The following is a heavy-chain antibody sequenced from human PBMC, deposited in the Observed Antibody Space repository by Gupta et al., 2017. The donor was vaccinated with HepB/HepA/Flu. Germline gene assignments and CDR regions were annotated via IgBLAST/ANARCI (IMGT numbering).Heavy chain of an antibody. J-gene: IGHJ2*01. CDR3: ARGETYFDL. CDR2: IKQDGSEK. Sequence: EVQLVESGGGLVQLGGSLRLSCAASGFSISNYWMSWVRQTPGQGLEWVANIKQDGSEKYFVDSVKGRFTISRDNAKKSVFLQMNSLRAEDTSLYYCARGETYFDLWGRGIVVTVSS. D-gene: IGHD1-26*01. V-gene: IGHV3-7*01. CDR1: GFSISNYW.